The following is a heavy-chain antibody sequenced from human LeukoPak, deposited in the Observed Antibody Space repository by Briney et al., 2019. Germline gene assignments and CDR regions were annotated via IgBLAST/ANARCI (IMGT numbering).Heavy chain of an antibody. CDR1: GGSISSSSYY. V-gene: IGHV4-39*07. CDR3: ARDCPWFDP. Sequence: PSETLSLTCTVSGGSISSSSYYWGWIRQPPGKGLEWIGSIYYSGSTYYNPSLKSRVTISVDTSKNQFSLKLSSVTAADTAVYYCARDCPWFDPWGQGTLVTVSS. CDR2: IYYSGST. J-gene: IGHJ5*02.